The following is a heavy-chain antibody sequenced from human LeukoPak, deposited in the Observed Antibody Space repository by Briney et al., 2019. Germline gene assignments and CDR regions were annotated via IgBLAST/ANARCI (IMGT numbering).Heavy chain of an antibody. D-gene: IGHD6-13*01. CDR2: INPSGGST. V-gene: IGHV1-46*01. CDR1: GYTFTSYY. J-gene: IGHJ4*02. Sequence: ASVKVSCKASGYTFTSYYMHWVRHPPGQGLEWMGIINPSGGSTSYAQKFQGRVTMTTDTYTSTVYMELSSLRSEDTAVYYCARDSRNIAAAGYFDYWGQGTLVTVSS. CDR3: ARDSRNIAAAGYFDY.